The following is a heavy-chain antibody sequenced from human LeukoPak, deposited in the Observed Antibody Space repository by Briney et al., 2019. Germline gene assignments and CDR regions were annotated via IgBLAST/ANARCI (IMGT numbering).Heavy chain of an antibody. J-gene: IGHJ4*02. V-gene: IGHV4-34*01. Sequence: PSETPSLTCAVYGGSFSGYYWSWIRQPPGKGLEWIGEINHSGSTNYNPSLKSRVTISVDTSKNQFSLKLSSVTAADTAVYYCARRRVNWGALYYFDYWGQGTLVTVSS. CDR2: INHSGST. D-gene: IGHD7-27*01. CDR3: ARRRVNWGALYYFDY. CDR1: GGSFSGYY.